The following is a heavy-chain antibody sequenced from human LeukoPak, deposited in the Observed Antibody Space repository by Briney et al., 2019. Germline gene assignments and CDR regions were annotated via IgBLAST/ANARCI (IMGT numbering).Heavy chain of an antibody. CDR1: GFTFSSYA. V-gene: IGHV3-48*03. J-gene: IGHJ4*02. CDR3: ARVGALSSSWLLY. CDR2: ISRSATTI. Sequence: GGSLRLSCAASGFTFSSYAMSWVRQAPGKGLEWVSSISRSATTIYYADSVKGRFTISRDNAKNSLYLQMNSLRAEDTAVYFCARVGALSSSWLLYWGQGTLVTVSS. D-gene: IGHD6-13*01.